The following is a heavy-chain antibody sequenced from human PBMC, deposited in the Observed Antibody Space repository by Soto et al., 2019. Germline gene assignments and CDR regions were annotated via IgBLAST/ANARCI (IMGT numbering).Heavy chain of an antibody. CDR1: GFTFSNYG. CDR3: ARGSSGSYDY. V-gene: IGHV3-33*01. CDR2: IWYDGSNK. D-gene: IGHD1-26*01. J-gene: IGHJ4*02. Sequence: QVQLVESGGGVVQPGRSLRLSCATSGFTFSNYGRHWVRHGPGKGLEWVAGIWYDGSNKYYADSVKGRFTISRDNSKNTVYLQMNSLKAEDTAVYYCARGSSGSYDYWGQGTLVTVSS.